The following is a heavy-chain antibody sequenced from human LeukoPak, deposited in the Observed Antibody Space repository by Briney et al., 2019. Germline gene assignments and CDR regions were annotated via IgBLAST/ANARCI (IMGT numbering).Heavy chain of an antibody. V-gene: IGHV1-2*02. Sequence: GASVKVSCKASGYTFTGYYMHWVRQAPGQGLEWIGWINPNSGGTNYAQKFQGRVTMTRDTSISTAYMELSRLRSDDTAVYYCARFPSGSYSDYFDYWGQGTLVTVSS. CDR3: ARFPSGSYSDYFDY. CDR2: INPNSGGT. J-gene: IGHJ4*02. CDR1: GYTFTGYY. D-gene: IGHD1-26*01.